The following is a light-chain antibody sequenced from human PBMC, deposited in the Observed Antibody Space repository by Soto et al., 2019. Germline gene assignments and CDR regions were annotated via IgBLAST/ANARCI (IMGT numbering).Light chain of an antibody. Sequence: QSVLTQPASVSGSPGQSITISCTGTSSNVGTYDLVSWYQHHPGKAPKLMIYEAIKRPSGVSSRFSGSKSGNTASLTISGLQAEDEADYYCSSYVNYNTFVIFGGGTKVTVL. V-gene: IGLV2-14*02. J-gene: IGLJ2*01. CDR2: EAI. CDR1: SSNVGTYDL. CDR3: SSYVNYNTFVI.